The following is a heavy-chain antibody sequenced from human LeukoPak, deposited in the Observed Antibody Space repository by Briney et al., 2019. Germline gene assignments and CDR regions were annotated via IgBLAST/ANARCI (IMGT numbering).Heavy chain of an antibody. CDR2: IYYSGST. V-gene: IGHV4-39*01. CDR1: GGSISSSSYY. Sequence: PSETLSLTCTVSGGSISSSSYYWGWIRQPPGKGLEWIGSIYYSGSTYYNPSLKSRVTISVDTSKNQFSLKLSSVTAASTAVYYCARRGDALWFDPWGQGTLVTVSS. CDR3: ARRGDALWFDP. J-gene: IGHJ5*02. D-gene: IGHD3-16*01.